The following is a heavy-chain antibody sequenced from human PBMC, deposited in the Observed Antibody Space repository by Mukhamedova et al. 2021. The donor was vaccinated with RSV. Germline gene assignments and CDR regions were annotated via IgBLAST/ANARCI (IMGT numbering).Heavy chain of an antibody. J-gene: IGHJ4*01. D-gene: IGHD5-12*01. Sequence: GFTFSSYAMHWVRQAPGKGLEWVAVISYDGSNKYYADSVKGRFTISGDNSKNTLYLQMNSLRAEDTAVYYCAREDIVATPYYFDY. CDR2: ISYDGSNK. CDR3: AREDIVATPYYFDY. CDR1: GFTFSSYA. V-gene: IGHV3-30*04.